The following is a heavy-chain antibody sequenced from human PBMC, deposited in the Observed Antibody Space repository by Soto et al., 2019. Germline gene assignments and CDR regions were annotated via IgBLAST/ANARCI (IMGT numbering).Heavy chain of an antibody. CDR2: VEYDGSKK. CDR1: GFTFSNFG. D-gene: IGHD6-13*01. Sequence: QVHLVESGGGVLQPGGSLRLSCTASGFTFSNFGMHLVRQAPGKGPELVGVVEYDGSKKQYPDSVKGRFTMSRDNSHDPLYLQMNNLRAEDTAIYYRAKDIAAAGLMGGAESWGQGTPVTVSP. CDR3: AKDIAAAGLMGGAES. J-gene: IGHJ5*02. V-gene: IGHV3-30*18.